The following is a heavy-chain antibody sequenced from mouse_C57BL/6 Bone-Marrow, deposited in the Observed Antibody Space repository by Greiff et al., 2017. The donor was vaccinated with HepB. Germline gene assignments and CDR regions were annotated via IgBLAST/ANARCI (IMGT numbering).Heavy chain of an antibody. V-gene: IGHV1-59*01. D-gene: IGHD3-2*02. CDR3: ARREDSSGSLGY. CDR2: IDPSDSYT. CDR1: GYTFTSYW. J-gene: IGHJ2*01. Sequence: QVQLKQPGAELVRPGTSVKLSCKASGYTFTSYWMHWVKQRPGQGLEWIGVIDPSDSYTNYNQKFKGKATLTVDTSSSTAYMQLSSLTSEDSAVYYCARREDSSGSLGYWGQGTTLTVSS.